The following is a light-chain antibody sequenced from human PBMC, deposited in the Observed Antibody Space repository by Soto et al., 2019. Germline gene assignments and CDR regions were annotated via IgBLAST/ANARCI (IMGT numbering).Light chain of an antibody. CDR3: QQYGSSPTT. CDR2: GAS. CDR1: QSVSSSY. J-gene: IGKJ1*01. V-gene: IGKV3-20*01. Sequence: EIVLTYSPGTLSLSRWEIATLSCRASQSVSSSYLAWYQQKPGQAPRLLIYGASSRATGIPDRFSGSGPGTDFTLTISRLEPEDFAVHYCQQYGSSPTTFGQGTKVDIK.